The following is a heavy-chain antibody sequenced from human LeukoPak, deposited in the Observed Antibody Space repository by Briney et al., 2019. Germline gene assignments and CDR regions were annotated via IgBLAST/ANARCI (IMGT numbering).Heavy chain of an antibody. Sequence: GGSLRLSCAASGFTFSSYTMNWVRQAPGKGLEWVSSISSSSSYIFYADSVKGRFTISRDNAKNSLYLQMNSLRAEDTAVYYCARDYLDTAMAPTLAFDIWGQGTMVTVSS. CDR3: ARDYLDTAMAPTLAFDI. CDR1: GFTFSSYT. J-gene: IGHJ3*02. D-gene: IGHD5-18*01. V-gene: IGHV3-21*01. CDR2: ISSSSSYI.